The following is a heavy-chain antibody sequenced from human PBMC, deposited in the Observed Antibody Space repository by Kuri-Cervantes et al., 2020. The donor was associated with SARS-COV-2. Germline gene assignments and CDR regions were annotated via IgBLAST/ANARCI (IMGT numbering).Heavy chain of an antibody. V-gene: IGHV3-48*04. J-gene: IGHJ4*02. Sequence: GGSLRLSCVASGFTFSNYSMSWVRQAPGKGLECVSYISSGSATIYSADSVKGRFAISRDNAKNSLYLQMNSLRAEDTAVYYCARLNGDADYWGQGTLVTVSS. CDR3: ARLNGDADY. CDR2: ISSGSATI. D-gene: IGHD4-17*01. CDR1: GFTFSNYS.